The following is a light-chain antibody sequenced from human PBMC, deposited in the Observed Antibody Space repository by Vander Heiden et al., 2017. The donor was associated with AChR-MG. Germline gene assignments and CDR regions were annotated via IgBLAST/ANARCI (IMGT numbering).Light chain of an antibody. CDR1: QSVSKY. CDR2: DAS. CDR3: QQRSNLWT. V-gene: IGKV3-11*01. Sequence: EIVLTQSPATLSLSPGERATLSCRASQSVSKYLAWYQQKPGQGPRLLIYDASNRATGIPGRFSGSGYGTDFTLTISSLEPEDSAVYYCQQRSNLWTFGQGTKVEIK. J-gene: IGKJ1*01.